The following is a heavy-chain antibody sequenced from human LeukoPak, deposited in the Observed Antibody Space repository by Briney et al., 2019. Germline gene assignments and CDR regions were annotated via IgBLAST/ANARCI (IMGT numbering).Heavy chain of an antibody. Sequence: GGSLRLSCAASGFTFSTYNMNWVRQAPGKGLVWVSRINSDGSSTSYADSVKGRFTISRDNAKNTLYLQMNSLRAEDTAVYYCARGDYLYGDYSWGLLDYWGQGTLVTVSS. D-gene: IGHD4-17*01. CDR2: INSDGSST. J-gene: IGHJ4*02. CDR3: ARGDYLYGDYSWGLLDY. V-gene: IGHV3-74*01. CDR1: GFTFSTYN.